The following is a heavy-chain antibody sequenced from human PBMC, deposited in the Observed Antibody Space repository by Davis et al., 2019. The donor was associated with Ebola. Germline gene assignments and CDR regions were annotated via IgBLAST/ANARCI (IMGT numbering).Heavy chain of an antibody. D-gene: IGHD3-10*01. V-gene: IGHV1-2*04. J-gene: IGHJ3*02. CDR2: INPNSGGT. Sequence: AALVKVSCKASGYTFTGYYMHWVRQAPGQGLEWMGWINPNSGGTNYAQKFQGWVTMTRDTSISTAYMELSRLRSDDTAVYYCARFTMVQGWHIWGQGTMVTVSS. CDR1: GYTFTGYY. CDR3: ARFTMVQGWHI.